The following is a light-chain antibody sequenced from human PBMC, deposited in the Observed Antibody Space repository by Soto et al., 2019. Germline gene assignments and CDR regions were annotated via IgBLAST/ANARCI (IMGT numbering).Light chain of an antibody. CDR2: DVS. J-gene: IGLJ3*02. Sequence: QSALTQPASVSASPGQSITISCTGTSSDVGGYNYVSWYQQHPGKAPKLMIYDVSNRPSGVSNRFSGSKSGNTASLTISGLQAEDEADYYCGSYTSSSTWVFGGGTKLTVL. CDR1: SSDVGGYNY. V-gene: IGLV2-14*01. CDR3: GSYTSSSTWV.